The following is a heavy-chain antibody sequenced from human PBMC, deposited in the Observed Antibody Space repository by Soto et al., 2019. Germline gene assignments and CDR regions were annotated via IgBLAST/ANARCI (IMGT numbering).Heavy chain of an antibody. D-gene: IGHD6-13*01. J-gene: IGHJ3*02. V-gene: IGHV4-31*03. CDR3: AREDYSSSWYNAFDI. CDR1: GGSISSGGYY. Sequence: PSETLSLTCTVSGGSISSGGYYWSWIRQHPGKGLEWIGYIYYSGSTYYNPSLKSRVTISVDTSKNPFSLKLSSVTAADTAVYYCAREDYSSSWYNAFDIWGQGTMVNV. CDR2: IYYSGST.